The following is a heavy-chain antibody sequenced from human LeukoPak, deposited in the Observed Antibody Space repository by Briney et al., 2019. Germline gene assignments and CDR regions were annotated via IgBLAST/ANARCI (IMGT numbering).Heavy chain of an antibody. CDR1: GGSISSGDYY. Sequence: SETLSLTCTVSGGSISSGDYYWSWIRQPPGKGLEWIEYIYYSGSTYYNPSLKSRVTISVDTSKNQFSLKLSSVTAADTAVYYCARGPSSGNFDYWGQGTLVTVSS. CDR2: IYYSGST. CDR3: ARGPSSGNFDY. D-gene: IGHD3-22*01. V-gene: IGHV4-30-4*01. J-gene: IGHJ4*02.